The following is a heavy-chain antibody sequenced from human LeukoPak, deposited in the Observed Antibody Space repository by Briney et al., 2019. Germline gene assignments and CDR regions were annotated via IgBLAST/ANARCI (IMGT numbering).Heavy chain of an antibody. J-gene: IGHJ4*02. V-gene: IGHV3-23*01. CDR1: GFTFSSYA. CDR2: ISASGGST. D-gene: IGHD3-22*01. CDR3: AKDRRYDSSGYYSSYFDY. Sequence: GGSLRLSCAASGFTFSSYAMSWVRQAPGKGLEWVSAISASGGSTYYADSVKGRFTISRDNSKNTLYLQMNSLRAEDTAVYYCAKDRRYDSSGYYSSYFDYWGQGTLVTVSS.